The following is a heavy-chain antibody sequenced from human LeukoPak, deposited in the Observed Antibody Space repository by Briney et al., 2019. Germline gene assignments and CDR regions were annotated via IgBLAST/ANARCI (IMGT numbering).Heavy chain of an antibody. CDR2: IYYSGST. Sequence: SETLSLTCSVSGGSISNNIYYWGWIRQPPGKGLEWIGNIYYSGSTYYNPSLKSRVTISVDTSKNQFSLKLSSVTAADTAVYYCARHPAPIAVAGNDYWGQGTLVTVSS. CDR1: GGSISNNIYY. D-gene: IGHD6-19*01. CDR3: ARHPAPIAVAGNDY. V-gene: IGHV4-39*01. J-gene: IGHJ4*02.